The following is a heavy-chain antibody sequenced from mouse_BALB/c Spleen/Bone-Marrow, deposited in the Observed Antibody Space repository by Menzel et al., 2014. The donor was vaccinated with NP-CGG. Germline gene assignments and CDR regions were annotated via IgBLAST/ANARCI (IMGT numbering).Heavy chain of an antibody. V-gene: IGHV1S81*02. CDR3: TRSNYGYWYFDV. J-gene: IGHJ1*01. CDR2: INPINGGT. Sequence: QVQLQQSGAELVKPGASVKLSCKASGYTFTSYYMYWVRQRPGQGLEWIGEINPINGGTKISEKFKSRATLTVDKSSSTAFTQLNTLTSEDSAVYYCTRSNYGYWYFDVWGAGTTVTVSS. D-gene: IGHD1-1*01. CDR1: GYTFTSYY.